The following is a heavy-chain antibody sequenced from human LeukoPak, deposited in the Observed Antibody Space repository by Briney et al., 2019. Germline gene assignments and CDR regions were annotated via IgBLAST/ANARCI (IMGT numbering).Heavy chain of an antibody. CDR1: GYTFTNYY. CDR2: TNPSGGST. Sequence: GASVKVSCKASGYTFTNYYLYWVRQAPGQGLEWMGITNPSGGSTNYAQKFQGRVTMTRDTSTSTLYMELSSLRSEDTAVYYCARGPRITLVRGGQWYYYMDVWGKGTTVTISS. J-gene: IGHJ6*03. CDR3: ARGPRITLVRGGQWYYYMDV. D-gene: IGHD3-10*01. V-gene: IGHV1-46*01.